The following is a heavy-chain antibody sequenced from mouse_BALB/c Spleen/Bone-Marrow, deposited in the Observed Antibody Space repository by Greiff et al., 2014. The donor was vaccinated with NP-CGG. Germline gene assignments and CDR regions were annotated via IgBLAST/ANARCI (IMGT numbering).Heavy chain of an antibody. Sequence: DLVKPGASVKLPCKASGYTFTSYWINWIKQRPGQGLEWIGRIAPGSGSSYYNEMFKGKATLTVDTSSSTAYIQLSSLSSEDSAVYFCARGGLHYFDYWGQGTTLTVSS. CDR1: GYTFTSYW. V-gene: IGHV1S41*01. CDR2: IAPGSGSS. J-gene: IGHJ2*01. D-gene: IGHD3-3*01. CDR3: ARGGLHYFDY.